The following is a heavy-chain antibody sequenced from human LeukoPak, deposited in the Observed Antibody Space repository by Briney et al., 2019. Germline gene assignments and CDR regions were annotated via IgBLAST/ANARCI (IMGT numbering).Heavy chain of an antibody. V-gene: IGHV3-9*03. D-gene: IGHD2-2*01. CDR2: ISWNSGSI. CDR1: GFTFDDYA. Sequence: PGGSLRLSCAASGFTFDDYAMHWVRQAPGKGLEWVSGISWNSGSIGYADSVKGPFTISRDNAKNSLYLQMNSLRAEDMALYYCAKGYCSSTSCYEFDYWGQGTLVTVSS. J-gene: IGHJ4*02. CDR3: AKGYCSSTSCYEFDY.